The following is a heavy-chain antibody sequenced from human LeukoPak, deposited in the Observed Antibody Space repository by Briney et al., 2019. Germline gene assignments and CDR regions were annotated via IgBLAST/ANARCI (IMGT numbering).Heavy chain of an antibody. CDR3: AAPSESDNWNDGPDPDAAMDV. D-gene: IGHD1-20*01. CDR2: IYYSGST. CDR1: GGSISSSSYY. J-gene: IGHJ6*04. Sequence: SETLSLTCTVSGGSISSSSYYWGWIRQPPGKGLEWIGSIYYSGSTYYNPSLKSRVTISVDTSKNQFPLKLSSVTAADTAVYYCAAPSESDNWNDGPDPDAAMDVWGKGTTVTVSS. V-gene: IGHV4-39*06.